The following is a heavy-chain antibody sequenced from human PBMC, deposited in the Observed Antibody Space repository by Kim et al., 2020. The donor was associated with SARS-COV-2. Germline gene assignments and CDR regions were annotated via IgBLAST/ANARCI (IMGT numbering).Heavy chain of an antibody. CDR2: IYYSGST. CDR1: GGSISSYY. CDR3: ARDYGSLDY. D-gene: IGHD6-13*01. J-gene: IGHJ4*02. Sequence: SETLSLTCTVSGGSISSYYWSWIRQPPGKGLEWIGYIYYSGSTNYNPSPKSRVTISVDTSKNQFSLNLSSVTAADTAAYYCARDYGSLDYWGQGTLVTAS. V-gene: IGHV4-59*01.